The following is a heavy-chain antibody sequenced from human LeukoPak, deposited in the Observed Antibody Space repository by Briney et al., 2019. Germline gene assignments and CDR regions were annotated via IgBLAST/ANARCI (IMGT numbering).Heavy chain of an antibody. J-gene: IGHJ5*02. CDR1: GYTFTSYY. Sequence: ASVKVSCKASGYTFTSYYMYWVRQAPGQGLEWMGIINPSGDNTNYAQKFQGRVTMTRDMSTTTVYMELSSLRSEDTAVYYCARGPHRRTYDRDNWFDPWGQGTPVTVSS. CDR2: INPSGDNT. D-gene: IGHD3-3*01. CDR3: ARGPHRRTYDRDNWFDP. V-gene: IGHV1-46*01.